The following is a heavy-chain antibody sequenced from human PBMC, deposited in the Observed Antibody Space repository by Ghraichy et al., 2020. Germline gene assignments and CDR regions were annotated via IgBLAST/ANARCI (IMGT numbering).Heavy chain of an antibody. V-gene: IGHV3-7*03. J-gene: IGHJ5*02. D-gene: IGHD2-15*01. CDR2: IHQDGSQI. CDR1: GFTFNNYW. CDR3: ARAPGQSSCSGGTCYPNWFDP. Sequence: GGSLRLSCAASGFTFNNYWMSWVRQAPGKGLEWVANIHQDGSQIHYVDSVKGRFTISRDNANNSLFLQMNSLRAEDMAVYYCARAPGQSSCSGGTCYPNWFDPWGQGTLVTVSS.